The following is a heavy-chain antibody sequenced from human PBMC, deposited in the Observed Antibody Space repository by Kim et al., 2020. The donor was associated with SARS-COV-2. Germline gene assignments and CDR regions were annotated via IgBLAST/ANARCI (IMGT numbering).Heavy chain of an antibody. J-gene: IGHJ4*02. CDR3: ARDLYDSSWYFDY. Sequence: SAQKVQGRVTITADKSTSTAYMELSSLRSEDTAVYYCARDLYDSSWYFDYWGQGTLVTVSS. D-gene: IGHD3-22*01. V-gene: IGHV1-69*04.